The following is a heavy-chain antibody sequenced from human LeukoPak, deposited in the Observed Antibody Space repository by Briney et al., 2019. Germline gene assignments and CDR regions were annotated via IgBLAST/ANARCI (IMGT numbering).Heavy chain of an antibody. CDR1: GFTFSSYA. CDR2: ISGSGGST. J-gene: IGHJ6*04. Sequence: GGSLRLSCAASGFTFSSYAMSWVRQAPGKGVEGVSAISGSGGSTYYADSVKGRFTISRDNAKNSLYLQMNSLRAEDTAVYYCAELGITMIGGVWGKGTTVTISS. CDR3: AELGITMIGGV. V-gene: IGHV3-23*01. D-gene: IGHD3-10*02.